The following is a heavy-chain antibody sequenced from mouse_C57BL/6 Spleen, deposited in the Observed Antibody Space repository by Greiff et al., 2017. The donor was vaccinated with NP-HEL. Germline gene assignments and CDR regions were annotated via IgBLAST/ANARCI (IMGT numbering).Heavy chain of an antibody. J-gene: IGHJ4*01. V-gene: IGHV1-22*01. Sequence: EVQLQQSGPELVKPGASVKMSCKASGYTFTDYNMHWVKQSHGKSLEWIGYINPNNGGTSYNQKFKGKATLTVNKSSSTAYMELRSLTSEDSAVYYCARSAYYSNYVEGAMDYWGQGTSVTVSS. CDR3: ARSAYYSNYVEGAMDY. CDR2: INPNNGGT. CDR1: GYTFTDYN. D-gene: IGHD2-5*01.